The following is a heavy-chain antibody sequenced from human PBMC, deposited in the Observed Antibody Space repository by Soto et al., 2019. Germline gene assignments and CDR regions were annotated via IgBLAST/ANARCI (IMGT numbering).Heavy chain of an antibody. J-gene: IGHJ5*02. CDR3: ARWYYDSSGQSNWFDP. V-gene: IGHV4-31*03. Sequence: LSLTCTVSGGSISSGGYYWSWIRQHPGKGLEWIGYIYYSGSTYYNPSLKSRVTISVDTSKNQFSLKLSSVTAADTAVYYCARWYYDSSGQSNWFDPWGQGTLVTVSS. CDR1: GGSISSGGYY. D-gene: IGHD3-22*01. CDR2: IYYSGST.